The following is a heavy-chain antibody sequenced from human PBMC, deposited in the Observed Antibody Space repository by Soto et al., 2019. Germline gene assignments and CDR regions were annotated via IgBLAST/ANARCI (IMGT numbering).Heavy chain of an antibody. V-gene: IGHV3-30*18. J-gene: IGHJ4*02. CDR1: GFTFSSYG. D-gene: IGHD3-10*01. CDR3: AKVDHACDYYGSGNRRLFDD. CDR2: ISYDGSNK. Sequence: SLRLSCAASGFTFSSYGMHWVRQAPGKGLEWVAVISYDGSNKYYADSVKGRFTISRDNSKNTLYLQMNSLRAEDTAVYYCAKVDHACDYYGSGNRRLFDDWGQGTLVTVSS.